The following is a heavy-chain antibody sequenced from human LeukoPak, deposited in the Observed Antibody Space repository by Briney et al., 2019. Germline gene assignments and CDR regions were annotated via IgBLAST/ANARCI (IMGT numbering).Heavy chain of an antibody. V-gene: IGHV1-8*01. J-gene: IGHJ3*02. D-gene: IGHD6-19*01. CDR3: ARGGIAVDAFDI. Sequence: ASVKVSCKTSGYSFINYGISWVRQAPGPGLEWVGWMNPNSGNTGYAQKFQGRVTITSNTSIRTAYMELSSLRSEDAAVYYCARGGIAVDAFDIWGQGTMVTVSS. CDR1: GYSFINYG. CDR2: MNPNSGNT.